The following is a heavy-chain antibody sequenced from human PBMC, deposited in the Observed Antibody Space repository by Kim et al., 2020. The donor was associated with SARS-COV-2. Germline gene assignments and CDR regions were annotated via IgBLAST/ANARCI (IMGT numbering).Heavy chain of an antibody. Sequence: KALEWVSTMGGSGCSTYYADSVKGRFTISRGNSKNTLYLQMNSLRAEDTAVYYCAKDYLPHLTGDAFDIWGQGTMVTVSS. V-gene: IGHV3-23*01. D-gene: IGHD3-10*01. CDR2: MGGSGCST. CDR3: AKDYLPHLTGDAFDI. J-gene: IGHJ3*02.